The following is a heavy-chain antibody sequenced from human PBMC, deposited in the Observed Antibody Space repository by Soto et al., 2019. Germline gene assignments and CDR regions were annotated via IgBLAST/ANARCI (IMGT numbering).Heavy chain of an antibody. Sequence: EASVKVSCKASGYTFTSYGISWVRQAPGQGLEWMGWISAYNGNTNYAQKLQGRVTMTTDTSTSTAYMELRSLRSDDTAVYYCARDLHTMIHLRAPRTAGYFQHWGQGTLVTVSS. D-gene: IGHD3-22*01. J-gene: IGHJ1*01. CDR2: ISAYNGNT. CDR1: GYTFTSYG. CDR3: ARDLHTMIHLRAPRTAGYFQH. V-gene: IGHV1-18*01.